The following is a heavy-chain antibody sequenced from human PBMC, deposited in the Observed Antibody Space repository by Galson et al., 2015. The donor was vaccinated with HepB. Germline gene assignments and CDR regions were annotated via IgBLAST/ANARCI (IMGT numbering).Heavy chain of an antibody. Sequence: LRLSCAASGFPFSSYAMSWVRQAPGKGLEWVSAISGSGGSTYYADSVKGRFTISRDNSKNTLYLQMNSLRAEDTAIYYCAKTPRWLPKHDAFDIWGQGTMVTVSS. CDR1: GFPFSSYA. D-gene: IGHD5-24*01. CDR2: ISGSGGST. V-gene: IGHV3-23*01. J-gene: IGHJ3*02. CDR3: AKTPRWLPKHDAFDI.